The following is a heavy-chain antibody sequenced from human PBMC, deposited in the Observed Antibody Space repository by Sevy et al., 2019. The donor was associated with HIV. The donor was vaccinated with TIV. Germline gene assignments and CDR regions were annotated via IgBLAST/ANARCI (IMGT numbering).Heavy chain of an antibody. Sequence: GGSLRLSCAGYGFSFSGSDMHWVRQPTGKGLEWISSIGTLGDTFYADSVKGRFTISRDNAKSSLYLEISSLRAGDTALYYCVRGLQTHCDRAACPLDHWGQGTRVTVSS. D-gene: IGHD2-21*01. CDR2: IGTLGDT. V-gene: IGHV3-13*01. CDR3: VRGLQTHCDRAACPLDH. CDR1: GFSFSGSD. J-gene: IGHJ5*02.